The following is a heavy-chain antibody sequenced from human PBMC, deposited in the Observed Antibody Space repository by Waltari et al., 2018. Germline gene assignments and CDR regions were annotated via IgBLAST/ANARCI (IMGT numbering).Heavy chain of an antibody. CDR3: ARSYLKFEP. CDR2: VYYDGST. D-gene: IGHD3-10*01. V-gene: IGHV4-59*08. Sequence: QLQLQESGPGVVSVSETLSLTSSVSGGSIRSYYWSWLRKPPGKPLEWIGHVYYDGSTSYNPSLKRRVTMSVDMSTNQFSLRLTSVTAADTATYYCARSYLKFEPWGPGTLVTVSS. CDR1: GGSIRSYY. J-gene: IGHJ5*02.